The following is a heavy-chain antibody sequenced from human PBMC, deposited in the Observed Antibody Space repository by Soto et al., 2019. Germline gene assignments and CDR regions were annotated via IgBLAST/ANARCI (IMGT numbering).Heavy chain of an antibody. D-gene: IGHD3-22*01. CDR2: IIPIFDTA. Sequence: QVQLVQSGAEVKKPGSSVKVSCKASGGTFSSYAISWVRQAPGQGLEWMGGIIPIFDTADYAQKIQGRVTITADESTNTAYMELSSLRPEDTAVYYCAGHSSGVPGYYYGMDVWGQGTTVTVSS. V-gene: IGHV1-69*12. CDR1: GGTFSSYA. CDR3: AGHSSGVPGYYYGMDV. J-gene: IGHJ6*02.